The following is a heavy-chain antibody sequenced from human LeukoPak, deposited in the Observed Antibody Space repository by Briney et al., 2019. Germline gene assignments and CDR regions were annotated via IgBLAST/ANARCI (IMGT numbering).Heavy chain of an antibody. CDR1: GGSISRGDYY. CDR3: ARVSFYYDSSETTLYFDY. Sequence: PSETLSLTCTVSGGSISRGDYYWSWIRQPPGKGLEWIGYIYYSGSTYYNPSLKSRVTISVDTSKNQFSLKLSSVTAADTAVYYCARVSFYYDSSETTLYFDYWGQGTLVTVSS. V-gene: IGHV4-30-4*08. D-gene: IGHD3-22*01. CDR2: IYYSGST. J-gene: IGHJ4*02.